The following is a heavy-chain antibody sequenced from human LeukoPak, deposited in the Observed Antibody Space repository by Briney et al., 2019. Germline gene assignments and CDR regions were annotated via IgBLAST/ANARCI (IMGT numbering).Heavy chain of an antibody. Sequence: SVKVSCKASGGTFSSYAISWVRQAPGQGLEWMGRIIPILVIANYAQKFQCRVTITADKSTTTAYMELSSLRSEDTAVYYCARESNCDWLLSYFDYWGQGTLVTVSS. D-gene: IGHD3-9*01. CDR1: GGTFSSYA. CDR3: ARESNCDWLLSYFDY. J-gene: IGHJ4*02. V-gene: IGHV1-69*04. CDR2: IIPILVIA.